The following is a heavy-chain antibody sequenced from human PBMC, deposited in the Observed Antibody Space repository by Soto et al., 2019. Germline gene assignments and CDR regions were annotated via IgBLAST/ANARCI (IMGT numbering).Heavy chain of an antibody. CDR1: GFTFSSYS. D-gene: IGHD6-19*01. J-gene: IGHJ5*02. Sequence: EVQLVESRGGLVKPGGSLRLSCAASGFTFSSYSMNWVRQAPGKGLEWVSSISSSSSYIYYADSVKGRFTISRDNAKNSLYLQMNSLRAEDTAVYYCARVEEQWLVQWFDPWGQGTLVTISS. V-gene: IGHV3-21*01. CDR3: ARVEEQWLVQWFDP. CDR2: ISSSSSYI.